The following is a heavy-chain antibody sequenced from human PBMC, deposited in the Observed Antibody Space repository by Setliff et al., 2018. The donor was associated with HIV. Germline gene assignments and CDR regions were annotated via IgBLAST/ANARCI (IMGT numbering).Heavy chain of an antibody. CDR2: INDSGSS. D-gene: IGHD2-21*01. Sequence: SETLSLTCTVSGASTSSHYWSWIRQPPGKGLEWIGEINDSGSSNYSPSLKSRFTISVYASKNQFSLKLTSVTAADTAVYYCARSYCGGGLCFRGLDLWGQGTTVTV. V-gene: IGHV4-59*11. CDR3: ARSYCGGGLCFRGLDL. CDR1: GASTSSHY. J-gene: IGHJ6*02.